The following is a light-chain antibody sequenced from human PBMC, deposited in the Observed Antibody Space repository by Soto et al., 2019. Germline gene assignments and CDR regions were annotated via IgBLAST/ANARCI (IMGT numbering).Light chain of an antibody. CDR3: QQANTFPRT. J-gene: IGKJ1*01. CDR2: ASS. V-gene: IGKV1-12*01. CDR1: QGIGRW. Sequence: DIQMTQSPSSVSASVGDRVTITCRASQGIGRWLARHQQKPGKAPKLLIYASSTLQSGVPSRFIGSGSGTDFTLVIASLQPEDFATYYYQQANTFPRTFGQGTGVEIK.